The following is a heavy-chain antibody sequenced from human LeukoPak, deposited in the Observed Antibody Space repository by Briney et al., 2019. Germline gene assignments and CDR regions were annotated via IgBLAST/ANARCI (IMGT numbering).Heavy chain of an antibody. D-gene: IGHD5-12*01. CDR2: IIPIFGTA. J-gene: IGHJ5*02. CDR3: AFRYSGYDYWFDP. CDR1: GYTFTGYY. V-gene: IGHV1-69*13. Sequence: SVNLSCKASGYTFTGYYMHWLRQAPGQGLEWMGGIIPIFGTANYAQKFQGRVTITADESTSTAYMALSSLRSEDTAVYYCAFRYSGYDYWFDPWGQGTLVTVSS.